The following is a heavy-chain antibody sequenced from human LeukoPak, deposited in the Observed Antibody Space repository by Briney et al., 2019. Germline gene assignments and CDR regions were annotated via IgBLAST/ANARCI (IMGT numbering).Heavy chain of an antibody. V-gene: IGHV3-23*01. CDR2: VSGSDDRT. J-gene: IGHJ4*02. CDR1: GFTFSTYA. CDR3: GKGSGGNPYSSLDH. Sequence: GGSLRLSCAASGFTFSTYAISWVRQAPGKGLEWVSVVSGSDDRTYYADSVKGRFTVSRDNSEKTVYLQMNSLRAEDTAVYYCGKGSGGNPYSSLDHWRQGTLVTVSS. D-gene: IGHD2-15*01.